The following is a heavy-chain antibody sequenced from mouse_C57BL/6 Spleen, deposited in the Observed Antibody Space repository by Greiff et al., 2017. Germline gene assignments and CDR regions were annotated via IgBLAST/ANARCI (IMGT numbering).Heavy chain of an antibody. CDR3: ERWGDYRGHYSFDY. J-gene: IGHJ2*01. D-gene: IGHD2-4*01. V-gene: IGHV1-69*01. Sequence: VQLQQPGAELVMPGASVKLSCKASGYTFTSYWMHWVKQRPGQGLEWIGEIDPSDSYTNYNQKFKGKATLTVDKSSSTAYMQRRSLKSEDSAVYYWERWGDYRGHYSFDYWGQGTTLTVAS. CDR1: GYTFTSYW. CDR2: IDPSDSYT.